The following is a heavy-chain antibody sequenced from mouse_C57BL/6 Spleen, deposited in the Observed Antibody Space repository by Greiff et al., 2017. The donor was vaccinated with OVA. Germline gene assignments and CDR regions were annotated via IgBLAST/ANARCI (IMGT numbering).Heavy chain of an antibody. V-gene: IGHV1-7*01. D-gene: IGHD1-1*01. CDR1: GYTFTSYW. Sequence: IQLQQSGAELAKPGASVKLSCKASGYTFTSYWMHWVKQRPGQGLEWIGYINPSSGYTKYNQKFKDKATLTADKSSSTAYMQLSSLTYEDSAVYYCALRITTVEGFAYWGQGTLVTVSA. CDR3: ALRITTVEGFAY. CDR2: INPSSGYT. J-gene: IGHJ3*01.